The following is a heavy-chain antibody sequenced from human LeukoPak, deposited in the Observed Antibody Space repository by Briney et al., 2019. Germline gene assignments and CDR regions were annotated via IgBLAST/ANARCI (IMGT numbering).Heavy chain of an antibody. D-gene: IGHD5-12*01. CDR2: IYASGST. CDR3: ARGMAAAYDYNWFDP. J-gene: IGHJ5*02. V-gene: IGHV4-4*07. Sequence: PSETLSLTCTVSGGSISGYYWSWLRQPAGKGLEWIGRIYASGSTRYDPSLKSRVTMSVDTSKNQFSLKLTSVTAADTAVYFCARGMAAAYDYNWFDPWGQGTLVTASS. CDR1: GGSISGYY.